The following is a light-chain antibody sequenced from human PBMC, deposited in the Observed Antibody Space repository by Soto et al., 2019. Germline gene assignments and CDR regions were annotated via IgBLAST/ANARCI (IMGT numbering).Light chain of an antibody. CDR3: QKYYSYSPYT. CDR1: ESISGW. CDR2: KAS. Sequence: DIQMTQSPSTLSASVGDRVTITCRASESISGWLAWYQQKPGKAPKLLVYKASTLKTGVPSRFSGSGTGTEFTLTISSLQPDDFATYYCQKYYSYSPYTFGQGTTLEI. J-gene: IGKJ2*01. V-gene: IGKV1-5*03.